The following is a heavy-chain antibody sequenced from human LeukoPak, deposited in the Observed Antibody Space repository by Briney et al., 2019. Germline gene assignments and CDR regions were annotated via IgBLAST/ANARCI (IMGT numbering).Heavy chain of an antibody. Sequence: PSETLSLTCAVYGGSFSGYYWSWIRQPPGKGLEWIGETNHSGSTNYNPSLKSRVTISVDTSKNQFSLKLSSVTAADTAVYYCARGRRTVAGTRNAFDIWGQGTMVTVSS. CDR1: GGSFSGYY. V-gene: IGHV4-34*01. CDR3: ARGRRTVAGTRNAFDI. J-gene: IGHJ3*02. CDR2: TNHSGST. D-gene: IGHD6-19*01.